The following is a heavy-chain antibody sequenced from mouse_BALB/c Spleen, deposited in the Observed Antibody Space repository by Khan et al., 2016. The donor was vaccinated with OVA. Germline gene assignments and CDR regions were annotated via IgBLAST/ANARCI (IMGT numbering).Heavy chain of an antibody. CDR1: GISITSGNYR. J-gene: IGHJ1*01. D-gene: IGHD1-1*01. CDR3: ARDYGSLYWYFDV. V-gene: IGHV3-5*02. CDR2: IYYSGTV. Sequence: EVQLQESGPGLVKPSQTVSLTCTVTGISITSGNYRWSWIRQFPGNKLEWIGNIYYSGTVTYNPSLTSRTTITRDTSKNQFFLEMNSLTAEDKATDYCARDYGSLYWYFDVWGAGTTVTVSS.